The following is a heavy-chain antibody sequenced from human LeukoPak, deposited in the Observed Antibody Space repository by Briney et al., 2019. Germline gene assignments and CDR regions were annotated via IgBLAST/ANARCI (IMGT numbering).Heavy chain of an antibody. J-gene: IGHJ3*02. CDR1: GGSISSGGCS. D-gene: IGHD2-2*01. Sequence: PSETLSLTCAVSGGSISSGGCSWSWIRQPPGKGLEWIGYIYHSGSTYYNPSLKSRVTISVDRSKNQFSLKLSSVTAADTAVYYCARSETYCSSTSCYAAHAFDIWGQGTMVTVSS. CDR2: IYHSGST. V-gene: IGHV4-30-2*01. CDR3: ARSETYCSSTSCYAAHAFDI.